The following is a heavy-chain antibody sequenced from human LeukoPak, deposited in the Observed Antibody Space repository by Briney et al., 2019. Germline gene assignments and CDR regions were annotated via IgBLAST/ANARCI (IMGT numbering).Heavy chain of an antibody. Sequence: PSETLSLTCTVSGASISSSDRYWGWIRQPPGKGLEWIGSIYYSGSTYYNPSLKSRVTISVDTSKNQFSLKLSSVTAADTAVYYCAREGGYYYDSSGYPVGYWGQGTLVTVSS. J-gene: IGHJ4*02. CDR3: AREGGYYYDSSGYPVGY. CDR2: IYYSGST. V-gene: IGHV4-39*07. D-gene: IGHD3-22*01. CDR1: GASISSSDRY.